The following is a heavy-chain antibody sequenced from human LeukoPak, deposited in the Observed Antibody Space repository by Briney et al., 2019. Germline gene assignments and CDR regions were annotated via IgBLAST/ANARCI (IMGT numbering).Heavy chain of an antibody. CDR2: MNRNSGNT. CDR1: GYTFTSYD. J-gene: IGHJ4*02. D-gene: IGHD5-24*01. V-gene: IGHV1-8*01. Sequence: ASVKVSCKASGYTFTSYDINWVRQAPGQGLEWMGWMNRNSGNTGYAQKFQGRVTLTMNTSISTAYMELSSLRSEDTAVYYCARVSAGWLQSLGYWGQGTLVTVSS. CDR3: ARVSAGWLQSLGY.